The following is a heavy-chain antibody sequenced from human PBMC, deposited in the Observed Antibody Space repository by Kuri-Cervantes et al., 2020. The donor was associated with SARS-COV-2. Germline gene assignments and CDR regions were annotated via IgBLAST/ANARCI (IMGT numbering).Heavy chain of an antibody. CDR3: AKASIVGATYFDY. CDR2: IYYSGST. D-gene: IGHD1-26*01. V-gene: IGHV4-31*03. Sequence: SETLSLTCTVSGGSINSGGYYWSWIRQHPGKGLEWIGYIYYSGSTYYNPSLKSRVTISVDTSKNQFSLKLSSVTAADTAVYYCAKASIVGATYFDYWGQGTLVTVSS. CDR1: GGSINSGGYY. J-gene: IGHJ4*02.